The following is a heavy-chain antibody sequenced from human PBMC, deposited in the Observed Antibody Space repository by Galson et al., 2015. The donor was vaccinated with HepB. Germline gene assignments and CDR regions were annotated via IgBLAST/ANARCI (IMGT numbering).Heavy chain of an antibody. Sequence: SVKVSCKASGYTFTSYGISWVRQAPGQGLEWMGWISAYNGNTNYAQKLQGRVTMTTDTSTSTAYIELRSLRSDDTAVYYCAREYGSGSYRVLYYYYYGMDVWGQGTTVTVSS. D-gene: IGHD3-10*01. J-gene: IGHJ6*02. CDR3: AREYGSGSYRVLYYYYYGMDV. CDR1: GYTFTSYG. V-gene: IGHV1-18*01. CDR2: ISAYNGNT.